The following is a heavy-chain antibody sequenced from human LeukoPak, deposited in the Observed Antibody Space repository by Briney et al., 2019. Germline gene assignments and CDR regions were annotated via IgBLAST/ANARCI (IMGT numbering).Heavy chain of an antibody. CDR3: AKSPLAVLRFLEWLSSYYFDY. J-gene: IGHJ4*01. CDR2: ISGSGGST. D-gene: IGHD3-3*01. Sequence: GGSLRLSCAASGFTFSSYAMSWLRQAPGKGLEWVSAISGSGGSTYYPDSVKGRFTISRDNSKNTLYLQMISLRAEDTAVYYCAKSPLAVLRFLEWLSSYYFDYWGQETMVTVSS. CDR1: GFTFSSYA. V-gene: IGHV3-23*01.